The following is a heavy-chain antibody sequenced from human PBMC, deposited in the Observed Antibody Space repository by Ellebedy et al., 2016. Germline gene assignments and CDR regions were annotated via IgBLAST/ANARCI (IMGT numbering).Heavy chain of an antibody. CDR3: VRAYGAFSWFDP. CDR1: GYSFTNYG. CDR2: INTVNGDR. D-gene: IGHD4-17*01. V-gene: IGHV1-3*04. J-gene: IGHJ5*02. Sequence: ASVKVSCKASGYSFTNYGLHWVRQAPGQRLEWMGWINTVNGDRKYSQKLKGRVTFTTDTSATTAYMELSDLGSDDTSLYYCVRAYGAFSWFDPWGQGTLVTVSS.